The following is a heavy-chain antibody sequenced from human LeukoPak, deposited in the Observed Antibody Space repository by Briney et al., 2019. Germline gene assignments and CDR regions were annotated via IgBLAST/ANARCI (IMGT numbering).Heavy chain of an antibody. V-gene: IGHV3-23*01. CDR2: ISGSGGST. Sequence: SGGSLRLSCAASGFTFSSYAMSWVRQAPGKGLEWVSAISGSGGSTYYADSVKGRFTISRDSSKNTLYLQLNGLRVDDTAVYYCATSMGGGNIDYWGQGTLVTVSS. J-gene: IGHJ4*02. D-gene: IGHD3-16*01. CDR1: GFTFSSYA. CDR3: ATSMGGGNIDY.